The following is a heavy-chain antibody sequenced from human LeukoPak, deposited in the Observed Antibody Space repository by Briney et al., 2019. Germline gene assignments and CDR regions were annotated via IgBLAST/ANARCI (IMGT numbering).Heavy chain of an antibody. D-gene: IGHD2-2*01. CDR1: GGTFSSYA. CDR3: AGTPTRDCSSTSCYQFDY. V-gene: IGHV1-69*06. CDR2: IIPIFGTA. Sequence: SVKVSCKASGGTFSSYAISWERQAPGQGLEWMGGIIPIFGTANYAQKFQGRVTITADKSTSTAYMELSSLRSEDTAVYYCAGTPTRDCSSTSCYQFDYWGQGTLVTVSS. J-gene: IGHJ4*02.